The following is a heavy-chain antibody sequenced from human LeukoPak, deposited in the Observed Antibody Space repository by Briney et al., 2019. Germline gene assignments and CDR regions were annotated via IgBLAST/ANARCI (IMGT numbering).Heavy chain of an antibody. CDR3: GHIFNSSPYS. Sequence: SGPTLVNPTQTLTLTCTFSGFSLTTSGVGVGWIRQPPGKALEWLALIYWNDDKRYSPSLRSRLTITNDASKNQVVLTMTNVDPADTGTYYCGHIFNSSPYSWGQGTLVTVSS. CDR1: GFSLTTSGVG. J-gene: IGHJ4*02. CDR2: IYWNDDK. V-gene: IGHV2-5*01. D-gene: IGHD2/OR15-2a*01.